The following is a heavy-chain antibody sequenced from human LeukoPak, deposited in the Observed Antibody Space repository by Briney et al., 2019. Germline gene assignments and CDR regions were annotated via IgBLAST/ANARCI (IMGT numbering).Heavy chain of an antibody. D-gene: IGHD3-22*01. J-gene: IGHJ4*02. CDR3: ARDPYYDSSGYPRPHYFDY. CDR1: GDSVSSNGAA. V-gene: IGHV6-1*01. CDR2: TYYRSKWYN. Sequence: SQTLSLTCAISGDSVSSNGAAWNWIRQSPSRGLEWLGRTYYRSKWYNDYVISVKSRITINPDTSKNQFSLQLNSVTPEDTAVYYCARDPYYDSSGYPRPHYFDYWGQGTLVTVSS.